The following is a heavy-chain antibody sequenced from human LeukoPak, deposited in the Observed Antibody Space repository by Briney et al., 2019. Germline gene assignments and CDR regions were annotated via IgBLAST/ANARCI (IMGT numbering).Heavy chain of an antibody. CDR3: ASLPGRVILWPRDYWFDP. D-gene: IGHD3-10*01. V-gene: IGHV3-21*01. Sequence: GGSLRLSCAASGFTFSSYSMNWVRQAPGKGLEWVSSISSSSSYIYYADSVKGRFTISRDNAKNSLYLQMNSLRAEDTAVYSCASLPGRVILWPRDYWFDPWGQGTLVTVSS. CDR1: GFTFSSYS. CDR2: ISSSSSYI. J-gene: IGHJ5*02.